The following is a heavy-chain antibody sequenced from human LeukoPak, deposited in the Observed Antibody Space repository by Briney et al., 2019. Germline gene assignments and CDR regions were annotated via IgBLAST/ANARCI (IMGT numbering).Heavy chain of an antibody. Sequence: PGGSLRLSCAASGFTFSNYGMHWVRQAPGKGLEWVAFIRFDGIYKIYAVSVKGRFTISRDNSKNTLYLQMNSLRGEDTAVYYCARGTPGTSYFLPIDYWGQGTLVTVSS. J-gene: IGHJ4*02. CDR3: ARGTPGTSYFLPIDY. V-gene: IGHV3-30*02. D-gene: IGHD6-13*01. CDR2: IRFDGIYK. CDR1: GFTFSNYG.